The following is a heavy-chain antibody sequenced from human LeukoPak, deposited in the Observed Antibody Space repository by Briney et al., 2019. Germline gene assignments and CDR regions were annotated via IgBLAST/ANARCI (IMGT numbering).Heavy chain of an antibody. Sequence: GGSLRLSCAASGFTFSSYAMHWVRQAPGKGLEWVAVISYDGSNKYYADSVKGRFTISRDNSKNTLYLQMNSLRAEDTAVYYCARCALEDCDMWFDPWGQGTLVTVSS. CDR1: GFTFSSYA. J-gene: IGHJ5*02. D-gene: IGHD3-9*01. CDR3: ARCALEDCDMWFDP. CDR2: ISYDGSNK. V-gene: IGHV3-30*04.